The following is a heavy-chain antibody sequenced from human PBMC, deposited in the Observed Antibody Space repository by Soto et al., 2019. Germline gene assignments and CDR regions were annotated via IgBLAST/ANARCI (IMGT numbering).Heavy chain of an antibody. J-gene: IGHJ3*02. CDR1: GGSISSNSHY. CDR3: ARHQSVVVVTAARALYI. CDR2: IYYNGDT. V-gene: IGHV4-39*01. D-gene: IGHD2-15*01. Sequence: PSETLSLTCSVSGGSISSNSHYWVWIRQPPGKGLECIGSIYYNGDTHYNPSLKSRVTISVDTSKNQFSVKLNSVTAADTAVYYCARHQSVVVVTAARALYIWGQRTMVTVSS.